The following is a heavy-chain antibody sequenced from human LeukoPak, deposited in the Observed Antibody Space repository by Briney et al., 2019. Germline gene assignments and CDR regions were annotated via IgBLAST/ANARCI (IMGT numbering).Heavy chain of an antibody. CDR2: ISGSGGST. V-gene: IGHV3-23*01. CDR3: AKDQDYYDGSGYYYELIDY. J-gene: IGHJ4*02. D-gene: IGHD3-22*01. Sequence: GGSLRLSCAASGFTFSSYAMSWVRQAPGKGLEWVSAISGSGGSTYYADSVKGRFTISRDNSKNTLYLQMNSLRAEDTAVYYCAKDQDYYDGSGYYYELIDYWGQGTLVTVSS. CDR1: GFTFSSYA.